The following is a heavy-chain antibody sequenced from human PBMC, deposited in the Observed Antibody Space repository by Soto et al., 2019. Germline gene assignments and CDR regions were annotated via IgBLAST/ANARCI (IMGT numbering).Heavy chain of an antibody. V-gene: IGHV4-59*01. CDR3: ARLHAVAATRDWFDP. CDR2: IYYSGST. Sequence: SETLSLTCTVSGGSISSYYWSWIRQPPGKGLEWIGYIYYSGSTNYNPSLKSRVTISVDTSKNQFSLKLSSVTAADTAVYYCARLHAVAATRDWFDPWGQGTLVTVSS. D-gene: IGHD2-15*01. CDR1: GGSISSYY. J-gene: IGHJ5*02.